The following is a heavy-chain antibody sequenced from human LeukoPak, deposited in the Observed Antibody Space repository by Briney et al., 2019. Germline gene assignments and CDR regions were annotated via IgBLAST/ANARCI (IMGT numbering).Heavy chain of an antibody. CDR3: ASPSYGDYYYYGMDV. D-gene: IGHD4-17*01. CDR1: GYIFTIYW. J-gene: IGHJ6*02. V-gene: IGHV5-51*01. CDR2: IYPGNSDI. Sequence: GESLKISCKGSGYIFTIYWIGWVRQMPGKGLEWMAIIYPGNSDIRYGPSFRGQVTISADISISTVYLQWSSLKASDTAMYYCASPSYGDYYYYGMDVWGQGTTVTVSS.